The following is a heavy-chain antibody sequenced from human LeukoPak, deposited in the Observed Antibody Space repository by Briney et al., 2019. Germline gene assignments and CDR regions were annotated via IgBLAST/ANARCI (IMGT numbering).Heavy chain of an antibody. J-gene: IGHJ4*02. V-gene: IGHV4-61*08. Sequence: PSEALSLTCAVCGGSISSGGYYWSWIHQLPGKGLEWIGYIDYSGSTNYNPSLKSRVTISVDTSKNQFSLKLSSVTAADTAVYYCARHDDFWSGRYCFDYWGQGTLVNVSS. CDR2: IDYSGST. CDR1: GGSISSGGYY. D-gene: IGHD3-3*01. CDR3: ARHDDFWSGRYCFDY.